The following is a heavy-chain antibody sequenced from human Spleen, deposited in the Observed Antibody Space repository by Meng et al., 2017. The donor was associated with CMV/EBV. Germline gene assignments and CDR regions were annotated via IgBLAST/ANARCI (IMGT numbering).Heavy chain of an antibody. V-gene: IGHV4-34*12. CDR1: GGSFSGYY. D-gene: IGHD2-2*01. CDR2: IIHGGTT. Sequence: GSLRLSCAVHGGSFSGYYWTWIRQPPGKGLEWIGEIIHGGTTNYNPSLKSRVTISVDTSKNQFSLKLSSVTAADTAVYYCASQTSDLPAGRFDYWGQGTLVTVSS. J-gene: IGHJ4*02. CDR3: ASQTSDLPAGRFDY.